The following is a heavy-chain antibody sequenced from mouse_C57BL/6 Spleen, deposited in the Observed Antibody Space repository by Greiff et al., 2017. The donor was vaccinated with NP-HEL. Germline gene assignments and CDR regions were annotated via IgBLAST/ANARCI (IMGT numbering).Heavy chain of an antibody. Sequence: VQLQQSGAELVRPGTSVKVSCKASGYAFTNYLIEWVKQRPGQGLEWIGVINPGSGGTNYNEKFKGKATLTADKSSSTAYMQLSSLTSEDSAVYFCARYYYGPFDYWGQGTTLTVSS. CDR1: GYAFTNYL. CDR2: INPGSGGT. V-gene: IGHV1-54*01. J-gene: IGHJ2*01. CDR3: ARYYYGPFDY. D-gene: IGHD1-1*01.